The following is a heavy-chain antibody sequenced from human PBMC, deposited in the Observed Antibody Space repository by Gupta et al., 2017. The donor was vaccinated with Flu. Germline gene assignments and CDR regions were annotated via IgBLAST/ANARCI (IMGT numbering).Heavy chain of an antibody. CDR1: GFTFRDYY. D-gene: IGHD3-3*01. V-gene: IGHV3-11*01. CDR3: ARDKVAIFGVVGGDYYGMDV. CDR2: ISSSGSTI. J-gene: IGHJ6*02. Sequence: VQLVASVGGLVKPGGSLRLSCAASGFTFRDYYIIWIRQAPGKGLEWVSYISSSGSTIYYADSVKGRFTISRDNAKNSLYLQMNSLRAEDTAVYYCARDKVAIFGVVGGDYYGMDVWGQGTTVTVSS.